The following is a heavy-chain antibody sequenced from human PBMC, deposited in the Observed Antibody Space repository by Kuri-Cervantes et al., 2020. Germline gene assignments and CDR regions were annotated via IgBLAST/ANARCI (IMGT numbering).Heavy chain of an antibody. CDR3: ARGLAYSGSYYSDYYYGMDV. CDR1: GFPFSNYG. J-gene: IGHJ6*02. CDR2: INWNGGST. V-gene: IGHV3-20*04. Sequence: GGSLRLSCAAFGFPFSNYGMAWVRQAPGKGLEWVSGINWNGGSTGYADSVKGRFTISRDNAKNSLYLQMNSLRAEDTAVYYCARGLAYSGSYYSDYYYGMDVWGQGTTVTVSS. D-gene: IGHD1-26*01.